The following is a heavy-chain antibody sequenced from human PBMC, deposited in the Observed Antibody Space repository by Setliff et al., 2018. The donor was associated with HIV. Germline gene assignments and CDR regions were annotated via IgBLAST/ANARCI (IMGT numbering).Heavy chain of an antibody. CDR2: INHSGVT. CDR3: ARFYGNYETDNWFDP. J-gene: IGHJ5*02. V-gene: IGHV4-34*01. Sequence: SETLSLTCAVYGASFSDYYWTWIRQSPGKGLEWIGEINHSGVTNYNPSLKSRVTLSVDLSKNQFSLNLTSVSAADTAVYYCARFYGNYETDNWFDPWGHGILVTVSS. D-gene: IGHD3-3*01. CDR1: GASFSDYY.